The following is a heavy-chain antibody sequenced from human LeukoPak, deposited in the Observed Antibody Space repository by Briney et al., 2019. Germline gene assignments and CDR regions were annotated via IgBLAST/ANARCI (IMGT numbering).Heavy chain of an antibody. CDR1: GGSISSRSYY. J-gene: IGHJ6*02. V-gene: IGHV4-39*07. Sequence: SETLSLTCTVSGGSISSRSYYWGWIRQPPGKGLEWIGSIYYSGSTYYNPSLKSRVTISVDTSKNQFSLKLTSVTAADTAVYYCARDFRVGTYYEIPYGMDVWGQGTTVTVSS. CDR3: ARDFRVGTYYEIPYGMDV. D-gene: IGHD3-3*01. CDR2: IYYSGST.